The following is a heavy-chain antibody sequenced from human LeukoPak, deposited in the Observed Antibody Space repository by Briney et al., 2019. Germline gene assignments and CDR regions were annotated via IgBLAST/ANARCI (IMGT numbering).Heavy chain of an antibody. Sequence: PSETLSLTCTVSGGSISSYYWSWIRQPPGKGLEWIGSIYYSGSTYYNPSLKSRVTISVDTSKNQFSLKLSSVTAADTAVYYCARLWRDFWSGYFDYWGQGTLVTVSS. CDR2: IYYSGST. D-gene: IGHD3-3*01. J-gene: IGHJ4*02. CDR1: GGSISSYY. CDR3: ARLWRDFWSGYFDY. V-gene: IGHV4-59*05.